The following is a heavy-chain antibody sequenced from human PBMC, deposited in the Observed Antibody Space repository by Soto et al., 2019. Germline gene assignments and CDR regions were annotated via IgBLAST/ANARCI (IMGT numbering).Heavy chain of an antibody. J-gene: IGHJ6*03. D-gene: IGHD2-15*01. CDR1: GYTFTGYY. Sequence: QVQLVQSGAEVKKPGASVRVSCKTSGYTFTGYYMHWVRQAPGQGLEWMGWINPNSGSTSYAQNFQDWGTMTRDTSSSTVYMELGRLRPDDTAVYYCARGSIVERSLYYSHMDVWGKGTTVTVSS. V-gene: IGHV1-2*04. CDR2: INPNSGST. CDR3: ARGSIVERSLYYSHMDV.